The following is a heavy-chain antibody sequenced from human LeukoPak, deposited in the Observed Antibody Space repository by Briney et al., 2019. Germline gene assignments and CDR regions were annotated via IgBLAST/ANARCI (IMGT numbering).Heavy chain of an antibody. CDR2: IYHSGST. D-gene: IGHD6-19*01. V-gene: IGHV4-59*01. Sequence: SETLSLTCTVSGGSISSYYWSWIRQPPGKGLEWIGYIYHSGSTNYNPSLKSRVTMSVDTSKNQFSLKLSSVTAADTAVYYCARDSHSSGWFPSGWFDPWGQGTLVTVSS. CDR1: GGSISSYY. J-gene: IGHJ5*02. CDR3: ARDSHSSGWFPSGWFDP.